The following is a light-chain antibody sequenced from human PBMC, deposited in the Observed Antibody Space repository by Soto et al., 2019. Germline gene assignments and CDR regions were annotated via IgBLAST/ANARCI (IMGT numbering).Light chain of an antibody. CDR2: WAS. Sequence: DIVLTQSPDSLAVSLGERATINCKSSQSVLYSSSNKNYLAWYQQKPGQPPKLLIYWASTRESGVPDRFSGSGSGTDFTLTISSLQAEDVAVYYYQQYYNTPQNFGQGTKVEIK. J-gene: IGKJ1*01. V-gene: IGKV4-1*01. CDR3: QQYYNTPQN. CDR1: QSVLYSSSNKNY.